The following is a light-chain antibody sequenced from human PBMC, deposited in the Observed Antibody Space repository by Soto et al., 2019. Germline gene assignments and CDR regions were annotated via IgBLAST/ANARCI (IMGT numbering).Light chain of an antibody. J-gene: IGKJ1*01. CDR1: QSVGSN. CDR2: GAS. Sequence: EIVMTQSPATLSVSPGERATLSCWASQSVGSNLAWYQQNPGQAPRLLIFGASTRATGIPARFSCSGSGTEFTLTISSLQSEDFAVYYCQHYNNWPPTWTFGQATTVDI. CDR3: QHYNNWPPTWT. V-gene: IGKV3-15*01.